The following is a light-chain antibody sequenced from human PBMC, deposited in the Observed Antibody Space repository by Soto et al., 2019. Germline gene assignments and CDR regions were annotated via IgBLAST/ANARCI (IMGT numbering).Light chain of an antibody. CDR2: EVT. J-gene: IGLJ1*01. Sequence: SVLTKPASVSGSPGQSITISCTGTTSDFGFYNYVSWYQHHPGKAPKLLIYEVTNRHSGVSNRFSGSKSGNTASLTISGLQAEDEADYYCSSYTSSTDYVFGTGTKVTVL. CDR3: SSYTSSTDYV. V-gene: IGLV2-14*01. CDR1: TSDFGFYNY.